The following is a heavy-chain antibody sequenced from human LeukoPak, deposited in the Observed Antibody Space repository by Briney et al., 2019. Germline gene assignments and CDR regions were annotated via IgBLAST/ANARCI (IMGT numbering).Heavy chain of an antibody. CDR1: GFIFSSYG. D-gene: IGHD2-8*01. V-gene: IGHV3-30*18. Sequence: PGRSLRLSCAASGFIFSSYGMHWVRQAPGKGLEWVAVISYDGSNKYYADSVKGRFTISRVNSKNTLYLQMNSLRAEDTAVYYCAKDEGPHGHSDSKLDYWGQGTLVTVSS. J-gene: IGHJ4*02. CDR2: ISYDGSNK. CDR3: AKDEGPHGHSDSKLDY.